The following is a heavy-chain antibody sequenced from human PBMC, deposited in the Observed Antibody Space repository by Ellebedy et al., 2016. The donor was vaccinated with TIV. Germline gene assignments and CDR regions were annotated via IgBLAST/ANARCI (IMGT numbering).Heavy chain of an antibody. Sequence: ASVKVSCKASGYTFTSYYMHWVRQPPGQRLEWMGWINAGNGNTKYSQKFQGRVTITRDTSASTAYMELRSLRSDDTAVYYCARDLAFYDRLSDAFDIWGQGTMVTVSS. D-gene: IGHD3-22*01. CDR1: GYTFTSYY. J-gene: IGHJ3*02. CDR2: INAGNGNT. CDR3: ARDLAFYDRLSDAFDI. V-gene: IGHV1-3*01.